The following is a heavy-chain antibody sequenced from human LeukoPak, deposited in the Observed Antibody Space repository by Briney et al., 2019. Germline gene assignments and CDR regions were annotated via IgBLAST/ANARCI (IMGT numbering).Heavy chain of an antibody. Sequence: GGSLRLSCAASGFTFSSYGMHRVRQAPGKGLEWVAVIWYDGSNKYYADSVKGRFTISRDNSKNTLYLQMNGLRAEDTAVYYCARDSRGFDYWGQGTLVTVSS. CDR2: IWYDGSNK. CDR1: GFTFSSYG. J-gene: IGHJ4*02. CDR3: ARDSRGFDY. V-gene: IGHV3-33*01.